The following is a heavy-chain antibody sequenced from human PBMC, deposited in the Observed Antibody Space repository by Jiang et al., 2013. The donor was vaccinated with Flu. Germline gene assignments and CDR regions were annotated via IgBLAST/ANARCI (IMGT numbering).Heavy chain of an antibody. Sequence: QTLSLTCVISGDSVSSNDATWNWIRQSPSRGLEWLGRTYSRSKWYHDYAKSVESRITINPDTAKNQFSLRLNSATPDDAAVYYCARETGGLQGYFDLWGRGTLV. CDR3: ARETGGLQGYFDL. CDR1: GDSVSSNDAT. D-gene: IGHD7-27*01. CDR2: TYSRSKWYH. V-gene: IGHV6-1*01. J-gene: IGHJ4*02.